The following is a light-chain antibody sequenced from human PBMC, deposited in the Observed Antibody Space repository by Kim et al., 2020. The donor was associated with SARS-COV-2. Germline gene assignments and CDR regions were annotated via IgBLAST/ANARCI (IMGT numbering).Light chain of an antibody. CDR3: QTWDTGVWV. Sequence: ASVNLTCTLSDGHSSYAIAWHQQQPEKGPRYLMSLSSDGSHTKGVGIPDRFSGSTSGAERYLTISSLQSEDEADYYCQTWDTGVWVFGGGTQLTVL. V-gene: IGLV4-69*02. CDR1: DGHSSYA. CDR2: LSSDGSH. J-gene: IGLJ3*02.